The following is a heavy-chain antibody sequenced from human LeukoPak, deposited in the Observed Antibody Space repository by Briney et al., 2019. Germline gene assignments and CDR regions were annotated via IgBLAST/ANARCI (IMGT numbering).Heavy chain of an antibody. CDR3: TTDQSVRNSSGYESSAD. Sequence: GGALRQSCAVSGHGFSHAWRTSVRQAPAKGEEWVGRIKRKTDAGTTDYAAPVKGRFTISRDDSKNMFYLQMNSLKTEDTAVYYCTTDQSVRNSSGYESSADWGQGTLVTVSS. CDR2: IKRKTDAGTT. D-gene: IGHD5-12*01. V-gene: IGHV3-15*01. J-gene: IGHJ1*01. CDR1: GHGFSHAW.